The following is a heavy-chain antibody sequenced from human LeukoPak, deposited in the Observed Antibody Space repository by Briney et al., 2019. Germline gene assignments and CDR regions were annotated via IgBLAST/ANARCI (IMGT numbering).Heavy chain of an antibody. V-gene: IGHV3-30-3*01. CDR2: ISYDGSNK. CDR3: KRDHPGDYHY. D-gene: IGHD4-17*01. CDR1: GVTFSSYA. J-gene: IGHJ4*02. Sequence: GGSLRLSCAASGVTFSSYAMHWVRPAPGKGLEWVAVISYDGSNKYYADSVKGRFTISRDNSKNTLYLQMNSLRAEDTGVYYCKRDHPGDYHYWRQGTLVTVSS.